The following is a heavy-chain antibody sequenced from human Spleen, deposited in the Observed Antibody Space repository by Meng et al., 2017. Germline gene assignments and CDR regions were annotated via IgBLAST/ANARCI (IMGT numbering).Heavy chain of an antibody. V-gene: IGHV1-2*06. CDR1: GYIFTVYD. J-gene: IGHJ4*02. CDR3: ARGMWGEGVDY. Sequence: QVERVEDWSYVKMHRAAVKVSSKCSGYIFTVYDIHWVRQSHGYGLEWMGRINPTRGGPTHAQKFQGRVTMTRDTSISTAYMEMSRLRSDDTAVYYCARGMWGEGVDYWGQGTLVTVSS. D-gene: IGHD3-10*01. CDR2: INPTRGGP.